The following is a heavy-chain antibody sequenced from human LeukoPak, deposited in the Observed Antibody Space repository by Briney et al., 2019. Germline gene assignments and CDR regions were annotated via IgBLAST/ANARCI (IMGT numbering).Heavy chain of an antibody. V-gene: IGHV1-46*01. CDR3: ATVGAVADY. Sequence: ASVKVSCKASGYTFTSYYMHWVRQAPGQGLEWMGIINPSGGSTSYAQKFQGRVTMTEDTSTDTAYMELSSLRSEDTAVYYCATVGAVADYWGQGTLVTVSS. CDR1: GYTFTSYY. CDR2: INPSGGST. J-gene: IGHJ4*02. D-gene: IGHD6-19*01.